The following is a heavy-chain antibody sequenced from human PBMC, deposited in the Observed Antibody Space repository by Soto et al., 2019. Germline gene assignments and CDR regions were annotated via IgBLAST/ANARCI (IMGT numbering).Heavy chain of an antibody. CDR1: GFSLSTSGVG. CDR2: IYWDDSK. CDR3: AHKGPEDWPLDY. D-gene: IGHD3-9*01. J-gene: IGHJ4*02. V-gene: IGHV2-5*02. Sequence: QITLKESGPTLVRPTQTLTLTCAFSGFSLSTSGVGVGWIRQPPGKALEWLAVIYWDDSKHYSPSLRSRLTITKATSKHQVVLTMTNMDPMDTGTYYCAHKGPEDWPLDYWGQGTLVTVSS.